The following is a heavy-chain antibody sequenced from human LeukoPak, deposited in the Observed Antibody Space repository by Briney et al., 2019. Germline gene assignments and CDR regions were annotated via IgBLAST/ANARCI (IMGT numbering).Heavy chain of an antibody. Sequence: GGSLRLSCAASGFTFSSYAMSWVRQAPGKGLEWVSTFSGSGGSTHYADSVKGRSTISRDNSKNTLNLQMNSLRAEDTAVYYCANSRRSGYWYFDLWGRGTLVTVSS. D-gene: IGHD3-22*01. V-gene: IGHV3-23*01. CDR2: FSGSGGST. CDR3: ANSRRSGYWYFDL. J-gene: IGHJ2*01. CDR1: GFTFSSYA.